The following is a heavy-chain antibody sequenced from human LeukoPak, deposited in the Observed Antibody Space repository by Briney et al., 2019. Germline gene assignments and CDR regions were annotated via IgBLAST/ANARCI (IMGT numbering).Heavy chain of an antibody. Sequence: VASVKVSCKASGGTFSSYAISWVRQAPGQGLEWMGGIIPIFGTANYAQKFQGRVTITADESTSTAYMELSSLRSEDTAVYYCARSSGWYWGEPNWFDPWGQGTLVTVSS. CDR3: ARSSGWYWGEPNWFDP. J-gene: IGHJ5*02. D-gene: IGHD6-19*01. CDR2: IIPIFGTA. V-gene: IGHV1-69*13. CDR1: GGTFSSYA.